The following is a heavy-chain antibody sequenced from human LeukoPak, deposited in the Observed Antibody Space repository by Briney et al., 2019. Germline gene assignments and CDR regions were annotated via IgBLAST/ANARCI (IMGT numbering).Heavy chain of an antibody. D-gene: IGHD3-9*01. Sequence: GRSLRLSCAASGFTFSSYGMHWVRQAPGKGLEWVAVISYDGSNKYYADSVKGRFTIARDNSKNTLYLQMNSLRAEDTALYYCAKPLAPSFDWLPGDYWGQGTLVTVSS. J-gene: IGHJ4*02. V-gene: IGHV3-30*18. CDR2: ISYDGSNK. CDR3: AKPLAPSFDWLPGDY. CDR1: GFTFSSYG.